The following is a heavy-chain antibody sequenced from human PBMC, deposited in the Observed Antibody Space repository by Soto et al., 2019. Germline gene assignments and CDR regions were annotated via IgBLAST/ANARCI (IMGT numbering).Heavy chain of an antibody. V-gene: IGHV4-38-2*01. CDR2: IYHSGST. D-gene: IGHD1-26*01. CDR3: ARRKVGATTDFDY. J-gene: IGHJ4*02. Sequence: SETLSLTCAVSGYSISSGYYWGWIRQPPGKGLEWIGSIYHSGSTYYNPSLKSRVTISVDTSKNQFSLKLSSVTAADTAVYYCARRKVGATTDFDYWGQGXLVTVYS. CDR1: GYSISSGYY.